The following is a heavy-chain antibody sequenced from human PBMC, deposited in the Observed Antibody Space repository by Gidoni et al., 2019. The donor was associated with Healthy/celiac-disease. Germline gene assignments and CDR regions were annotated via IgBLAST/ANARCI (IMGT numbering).Heavy chain of an antibody. CDR2: IIPIFGTA. Sequence: QVQLVQSGAEVKTPGSSVTVSCKASGGTFSSYSISWVRQAPGQGLEWMGGIIPIFGTANYAQKCQGRVTITADKSTSTAYMELSSLRSEDTAVYYCARDPDYGDYVNYYYGMDVWGQGTTVTVSS. CDR1: GGTFSSYS. J-gene: IGHJ6*02. D-gene: IGHD4-17*01. CDR3: ARDPDYGDYVNYYYGMDV. V-gene: IGHV1-69*06.